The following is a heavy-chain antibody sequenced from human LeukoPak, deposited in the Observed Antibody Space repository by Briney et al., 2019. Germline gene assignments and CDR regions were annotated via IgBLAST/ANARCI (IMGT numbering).Heavy chain of an antibody. CDR3: AKGSYGDLGGYYYYYYMDV. D-gene: IGHD4-17*01. J-gene: IGHJ6*03. Sequence: GGSLRLSCAASGFTFSSYAMSWVRQAPGKGLEWVSAISGSGGSTYYADSVKGRFTISRDNSKNTLYLQMNSLRAEDTAVYYCAKGSYGDLGGYYYYYYMDVWGKGTTVTVSS. V-gene: IGHV3-23*01. CDR1: GFTFSSYA. CDR2: ISGSGGST.